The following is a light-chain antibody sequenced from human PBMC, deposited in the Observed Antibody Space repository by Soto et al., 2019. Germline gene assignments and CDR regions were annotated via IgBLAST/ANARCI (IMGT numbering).Light chain of an antibody. J-gene: IGLJ2*01. Sequence: QSVLTQRPSASGPPGQRVTISCSGSSSNIEVNYVYWYQHLPGMAPKLLIYGDNQRPSGVPDRFSGSKSGSSASLAISGLRSDDEGDYYCAAWDDSLGGRVLFGGGTKLTVL. V-gene: IGLV1-47*01. CDR2: GDN. CDR3: AAWDDSLGGRVL. CDR1: SSNIEVNY.